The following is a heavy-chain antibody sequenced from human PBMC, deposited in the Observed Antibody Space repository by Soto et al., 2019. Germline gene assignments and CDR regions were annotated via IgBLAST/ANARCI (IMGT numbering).Heavy chain of an antibody. Sequence: SETLSLTCAVXGGSISSGGYSWNWIRQLPGKGLEWIGYIYHSGGTLYNPSLKSRVTISVDKSRNQFSLTLTSVTAADTAVYYCARDSLTGNWFDPWGQGTLVTVSS. J-gene: IGHJ5*02. CDR1: GGSISSGGYS. D-gene: IGHD2-8*02. V-gene: IGHV4-30-2*06. CDR3: ARDSLTGNWFDP. CDR2: IYHSGGT.